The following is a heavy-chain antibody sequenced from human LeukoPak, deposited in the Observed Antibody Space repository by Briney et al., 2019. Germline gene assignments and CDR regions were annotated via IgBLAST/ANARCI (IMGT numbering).Heavy chain of an antibody. CDR1: GGSISSGGYY. J-gene: IGHJ4*02. CDR2: IYYSGST. CDR3: ARGGRGKSGFDY. V-gene: IGHV4-31*03. Sequence: SETLSHTCTVSGGSISSGGYYWSWIRQHPGKGLEWIGYIYYSGSTYYNPSLKSRVTISVDTSKNQFSLKLSSVTAADTAVYYCARGGRGKSGFDYWGQGTLVTVSS. D-gene: IGHD2-15*01.